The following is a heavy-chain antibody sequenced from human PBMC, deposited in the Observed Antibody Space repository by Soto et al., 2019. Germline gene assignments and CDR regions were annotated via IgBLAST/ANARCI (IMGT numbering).Heavy chain of an antibody. CDR1: GDIFIAYY. V-gene: IGHV1-2*02. CDR3: VRGGRGSNWYIYDY. Sequence: VASVKVSCKASGDIFIAYYMHWVRQAPGQGPEWMGWINPVSGGTNYAQKFQGRVTMTRDTSVSTAYMELNRLTSDDTAVYYCVRGGRGSNWYIYDYWGQGTLVTVSS. D-gene: IGHD6-13*01. J-gene: IGHJ4*02. CDR2: INPVSGGT.